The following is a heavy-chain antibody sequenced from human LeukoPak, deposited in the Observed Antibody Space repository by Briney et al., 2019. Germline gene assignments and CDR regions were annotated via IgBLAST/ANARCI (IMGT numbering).Heavy chain of an antibody. CDR1: GFTVSGSY. CDR3: ARGPASNS. CDR2: ISNDGNT. J-gene: IGHJ4*02. Sequence: GGSQRLSCAASGFTVSGSYMSWVRQAPGKGPDWVSVISNDGNTFYAGSVKGRFTISRDNSENTVYLQINNLRADDTAVYYCARGPASNSWGQGTLVTVSS. V-gene: IGHV3-53*01. D-gene: IGHD2-2*01.